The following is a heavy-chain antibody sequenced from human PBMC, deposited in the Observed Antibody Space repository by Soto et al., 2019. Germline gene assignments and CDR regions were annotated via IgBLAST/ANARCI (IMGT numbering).Heavy chain of an antibody. J-gene: IGHJ5*02. D-gene: IGHD3-3*01. CDR1: GGTINSGDYF. CDR2: IFYTGST. V-gene: IGHV4-30-4*01. Sequence: SETLSLTCSVSGGTINSGDYFWSWIRQPPGKGLEWIGSIFYTGSTYYSPSLKSRASMSMDTSKNLFSLRLRSLTAADTAVYFCARMDDFWSGYRCFDPWGQGTLVTVSS. CDR3: ARMDDFWSGYRCFDP.